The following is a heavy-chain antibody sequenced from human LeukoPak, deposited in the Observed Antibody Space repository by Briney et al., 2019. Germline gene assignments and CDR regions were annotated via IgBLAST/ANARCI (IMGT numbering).Heavy chain of an antibody. Sequence: GGSLRLSCAASGFIFSDYYMSWIRQAPGKGLEWVSGINWNGGSTDYADSVKGRFTISRDSSENTLFLQMNRLRPEDAAVYYCAKAPVTTCRGAYCYPFDYWGQGTLVTVSS. CDR2: INWNGGST. D-gene: IGHD2-21*01. CDR1: GFIFSDYY. CDR3: AKAPVTTCRGAYCYPFDY. V-gene: IGHV3-20*04. J-gene: IGHJ4*02.